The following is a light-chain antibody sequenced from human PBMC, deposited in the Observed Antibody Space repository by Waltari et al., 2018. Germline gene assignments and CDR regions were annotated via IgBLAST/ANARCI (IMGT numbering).Light chain of an antibody. J-gene: IGLJ1*01. CDR1: TSDVGRYDL. CDR3: CSYAGRGTYV. CDR2: EVF. V-gene: IGLV2-23*02. Sequence: QSALTQPASVSGTPGQSIPISCRGTTSDVGRYDLVSWYQQHPGEAPKPLICEVFKRPPDTASGFSGAKSGRTSSLTISVLQPEDEADYYCCSYAGRGTYVFGSGTKVTVL.